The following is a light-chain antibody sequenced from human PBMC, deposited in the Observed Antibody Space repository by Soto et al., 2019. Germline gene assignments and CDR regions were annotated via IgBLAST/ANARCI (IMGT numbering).Light chain of an antibody. J-gene: IGKJ5*01. V-gene: IGKV3-20*01. CDR1: QRLSASD. CDR3: QQYGSSSLIT. Sequence: ELVLTQSPVTLSLSPGQRATLSFRASQRLSASDIAWYQQKPGQAPKFLIYGVSSRATGIPDRFSGSGSGTGFTLTISRLEPEDFAVYHCQQYGSSSLITFGQGTRMEIK. CDR2: GVS.